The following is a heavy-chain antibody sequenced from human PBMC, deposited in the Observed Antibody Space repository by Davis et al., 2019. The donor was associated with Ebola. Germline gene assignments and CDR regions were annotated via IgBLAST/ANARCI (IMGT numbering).Heavy chain of an antibody. D-gene: IGHD3-10*01. CDR1: GFTFSSLA. CDR3: TAYYYGSGSYYNPAHFDY. J-gene: IGHJ4*02. CDR2: ISGSGGST. V-gene: IGHV3-23*01. Sequence: GGSLRLSCAASGFTFSSLAMSWVRQAPWKGLEWVSAISGSGGSTYYADSVKGRLTISRDNSTHTLYLQMNRLRAEDTAVYYCTAYYYGSGSYYNPAHFDYWGQGTLVTVSS.